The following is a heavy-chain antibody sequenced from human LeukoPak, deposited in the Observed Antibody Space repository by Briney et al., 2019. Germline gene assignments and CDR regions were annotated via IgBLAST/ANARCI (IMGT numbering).Heavy chain of an antibody. CDR3: ARVGVDDSGNIIKYFFDY. CDR2: IYYSGST. V-gene: IGHV4-59*01. Sequence: SETLSLTCTVSGGSISSCYWSWIRQPPGKGLEWIGYIYYSGSTSYNPSLKSRVTISVDTSKKQFSLKLSPVTAADTAVYYCARVGVDDSGNIIKYFFDYWGQGTLVTVSS. D-gene: IGHD4-23*01. J-gene: IGHJ4*02. CDR1: GGSISSCY.